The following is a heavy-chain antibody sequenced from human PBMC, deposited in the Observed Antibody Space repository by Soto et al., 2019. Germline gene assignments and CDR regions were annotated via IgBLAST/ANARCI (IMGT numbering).Heavy chain of an antibody. J-gene: IGHJ4*02. CDR3: ARDATGIAATALTPHPYYFDY. CDR2: ISSSGSTI. V-gene: IGHV3-11*01. Sequence: PGGSLRLSCAASGFTFSDYYMSWIRQAPGKGLEWVSYISSSGSTIYYADFVKGRFTISRDNAKNSLYLQMNSLRAEDTAVYYCARDATGIAATALTPHPYYFDYWGQGTLVTVSS. CDR1: GFTFSDYY. D-gene: IGHD6-13*01.